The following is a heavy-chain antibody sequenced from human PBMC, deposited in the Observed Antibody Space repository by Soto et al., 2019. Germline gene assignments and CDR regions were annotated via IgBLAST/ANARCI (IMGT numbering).Heavy chain of an antibody. J-gene: IGHJ5*02. V-gene: IGHV4-59*01. CDR1: VVSISSYY. D-gene: IGHD4-17*01. CDR2: IYYSGST. Sequence: XETLSLTCTVSVVSISSYYWSCIRQAPGKGLEWIGYIYYSGSTNYNPSLKSRVTISVDTSKNQFSLKLSSVTAADTAVYYCARGYDGDWFEAWGQGTLVTVSS. CDR3: ARGYDGDWFEA.